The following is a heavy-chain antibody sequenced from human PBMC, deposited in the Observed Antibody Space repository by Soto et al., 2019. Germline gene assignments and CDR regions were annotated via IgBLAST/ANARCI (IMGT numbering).Heavy chain of an antibody. Sequence: SETLSLTCTVSGGSIRSGGYYWSWVRQNPRRGLEWIGNIYYSGNTYYNPSLKSRLTISVDTSKNQFSLNLSSVTAADTAVYYCARDRLMATAGTARHYFGLDVWGQGTTVTVPS. V-gene: IGHV4-31*03. CDR2: IYYSGNT. CDR1: GGSIRSGGYY. J-gene: IGHJ6*02. D-gene: IGHD5-18*01. CDR3: ARDRLMATAGTARHYFGLDV.